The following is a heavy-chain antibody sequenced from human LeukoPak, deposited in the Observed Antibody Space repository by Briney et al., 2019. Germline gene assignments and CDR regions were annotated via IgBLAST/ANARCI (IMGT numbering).Heavy chain of an antibody. V-gene: IGHV4-34*01. CDR2: INHSGST. Sequence: SETLSLTCAVYRGSFSGYYWSWIRQPPGKGLEWIGEINHSGSTNYNPSLKSRVTISVDTSKNQFSLKLSSVTAADTAVYYCARGRYYYGSGSSRNWFDPWGQGTLVTVSS. D-gene: IGHD3-10*01. CDR1: RGSFSGYY. J-gene: IGHJ5*02. CDR3: ARGRYYYGSGSSRNWFDP.